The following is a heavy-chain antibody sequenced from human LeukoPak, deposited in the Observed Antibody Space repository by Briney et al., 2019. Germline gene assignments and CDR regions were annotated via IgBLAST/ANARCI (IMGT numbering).Heavy chain of an antibody. D-gene: IGHD4-17*01. CDR1: GFSFSGPA. J-gene: IGHJ4*02. CDR3: TSPKRYGDDGNDY. V-gene: IGHV3-73*01. Sequence: PGGSLTLSCAASGFSFSGPAMHWVRQASGKGLEWIGRIRSKANNYATAYAASVNGRFTISRNDSKNTAYLQLNSLKTEDTAVYYCTSPKRYGDDGNDYWGQGTLVTVSS. CDR2: IRSKANNYAT.